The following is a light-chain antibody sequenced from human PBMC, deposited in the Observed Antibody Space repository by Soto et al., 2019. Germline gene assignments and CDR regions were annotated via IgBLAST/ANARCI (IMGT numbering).Light chain of an antibody. CDR1: QSVSSSY. J-gene: IGKJ2*01. CDR2: GES. CDR3: QQYGSSPMYT. V-gene: IGKV3-20*01. Sequence: EIVLTQSPGTLSLSPGERATLSCRASQSVSSSYLVWYQQKPGRAPRLLIYGESGRATGIPDRFSGSGSGTDFTLTISRLEPEDFAVYYCQQYGSSPMYTFGQGTKLEI.